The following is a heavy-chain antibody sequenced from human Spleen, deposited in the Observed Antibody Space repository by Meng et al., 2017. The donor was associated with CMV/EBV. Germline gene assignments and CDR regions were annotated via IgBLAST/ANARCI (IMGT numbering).Heavy chain of an antibody. Sequence: ASVKVSCKASGYTFTGYYMHWMRQAPGQGLEWMGWINPNSGGTNYALKFQGRVTMTRDTSISTAYMELSSLRSEDTALYYCARGEGWYGSGWTPGDFDCWGQGTLVTVSS. J-gene: IGHJ4*02. D-gene: IGHD6-19*01. CDR3: ARGEGWYGSGWTPGDFDC. CDR2: INPNSGGT. CDR1: GYTFTGYY. V-gene: IGHV1-2*02.